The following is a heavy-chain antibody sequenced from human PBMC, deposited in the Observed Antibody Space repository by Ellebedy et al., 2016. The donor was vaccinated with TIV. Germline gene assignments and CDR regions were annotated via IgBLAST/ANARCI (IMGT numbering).Heavy chain of an antibody. Sequence: ASVKVSCKASGGTFSSYAISWVRQAPGQGLEWMGRIIPILGIANYAQKFQGRVTITADKSTSTAYMELSSLRSEDTAVYYCATLVDTAMVHYWGQGTLVTVSS. V-gene: IGHV1-69*04. CDR1: GGTFSSYA. D-gene: IGHD5-18*01. CDR3: ATLVDTAMVHY. CDR2: IIPILGIA. J-gene: IGHJ4*02.